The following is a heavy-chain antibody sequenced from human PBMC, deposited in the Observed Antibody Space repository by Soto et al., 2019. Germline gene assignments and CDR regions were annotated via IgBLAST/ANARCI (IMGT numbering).Heavy chain of an antibody. V-gene: IGHV3-30*03. Sequence: KGLEWVAVISYEGSNKYYADSDKGRFTISRDNSKTTLYLQMNSLRAEDTAVYFCFFFPGRTRHTSLAPGFGIPAEPPSDL. CDR3: FFFPGRTRHTSLAPGFGIPAEPPSDL. CDR2: ISYEGSNK. J-gene: IGHJ2*01. D-gene: IGHD1-1*01.